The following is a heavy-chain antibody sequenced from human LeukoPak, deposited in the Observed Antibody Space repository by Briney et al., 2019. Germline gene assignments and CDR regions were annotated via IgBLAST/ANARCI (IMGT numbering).Heavy chain of an antibody. CDR2: IIPIFGTA. V-gene: IGHV1-69*13. CDR3: ARAGGYDHDAFDI. J-gene: IGHJ3*02. D-gene: IGHD5-12*01. CDR1: GGTFSSYA. Sequence: SVKVSCKASGGTFSSYAISWVRQAPGHGLEWMGGIIPIFGTANYAQKFQGRVTITADESTSTAYMELSSLRSEDTAVYYCARAGGYDHDAFDIWGQGTMVTVSS.